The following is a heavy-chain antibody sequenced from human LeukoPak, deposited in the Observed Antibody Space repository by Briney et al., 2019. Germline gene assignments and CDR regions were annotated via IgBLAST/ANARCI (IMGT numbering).Heavy chain of an antibody. CDR2: IYPGDSDT. D-gene: IGHD6-13*01. Sequence: GESLKISCKGSGYSFTSYWIGWVRQMPGKGLEWMGVIYPGDSDTRYSPSFQGQVTISADESISTANLQWSSLKASDTAMYYCARHHTSSWYYSWFDPWGQGTLVTVSS. J-gene: IGHJ5*02. V-gene: IGHV5-51*01. CDR3: ARHHTSSWYYSWFDP. CDR1: GYSFTSYW.